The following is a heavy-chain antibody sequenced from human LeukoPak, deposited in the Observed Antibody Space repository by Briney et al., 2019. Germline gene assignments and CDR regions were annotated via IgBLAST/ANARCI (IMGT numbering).Heavy chain of an antibody. CDR2: IYYSGST. V-gene: IGHV4-59*01. CDR1: GGSISSYY. Sequence: SETLSLTCTVSGGSISSYYWSWIRQPPGKGLEWIGYIYYSGSTNYNPSLKSRVTISVDTSKNQFSLKLSSVTAVDTAVYYCARGDTADYGMDVWGQGTTVTVSS. D-gene: IGHD5-18*01. J-gene: IGHJ6*02. CDR3: ARGDTADYGMDV.